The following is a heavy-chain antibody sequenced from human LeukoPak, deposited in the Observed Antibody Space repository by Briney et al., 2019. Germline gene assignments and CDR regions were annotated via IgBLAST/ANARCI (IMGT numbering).Heavy chain of an antibody. J-gene: IGHJ6*03. V-gene: IGHV3-66*01. Sequence: GGSLRLSCAASGFTVNNKYMTWVRQAPGKGLEWVSLIYNDGRTYYADSVKGRCTISRDNAKNSLYLQMSSLRAEDTAVYYCTRVEETATTAAIIRKYSYYYYYMDVWGKGNTVTVSS. CDR3: TRVEETATTAAIIRKYSYYYYYMDV. D-gene: IGHD4-11*01. CDR1: GFTVNNKY. CDR2: IYNDGRT.